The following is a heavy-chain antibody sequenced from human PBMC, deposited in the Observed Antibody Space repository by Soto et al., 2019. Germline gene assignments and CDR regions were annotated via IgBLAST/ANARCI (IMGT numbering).Heavy chain of an antibody. Sequence: SETLSLTCTVSGGSISSGDYYWSWIRQPPGKGLVWIVYIFYSGSTYYNPSLKSRVTISGDTSKNQFSLKLSSVTAADTAVYYCASRHSSPYFDYWGQGTLVTVSS. CDR2: IFYSGST. J-gene: IGHJ4*02. CDR1: GGSISSGDYY. V-gene: IGHV4-30-4*01. D-gene: IGHD6-13*01. CDR3: ASRHSSPYFDY.